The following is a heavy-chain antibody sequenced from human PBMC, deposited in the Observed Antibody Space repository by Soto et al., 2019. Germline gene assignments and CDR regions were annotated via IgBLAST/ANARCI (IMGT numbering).Heavy chain of an antibody. CDR1: GFTVSSNY. Sequence: EVQLVETGGGLIQPGGSLRLSCAASGFTVSSNYMSWVRQAPGKGLEWVSVIYSGGSTYYADSVKGRFTISRDNSKNTLYLQMNSLRAEDTAVYYCARGRSSCVHGMDVWGQGTTVTVSS. J-gene: IGHJ6*02. CDR2: IYSGGST. V-gene: IGHV3-53*02. D-gene: IGHD2-2*01. CDR3: ARGRSSCVHGMDV.